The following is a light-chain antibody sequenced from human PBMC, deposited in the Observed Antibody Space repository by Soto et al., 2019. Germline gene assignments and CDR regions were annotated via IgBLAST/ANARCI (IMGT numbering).Light chain of an antibody. CDR2: GAS. J-gene: IGKJ2*01. CDR1: ESVSSSY. CDR3: QQCGSSPPYT. V-gene: IGKV3-20*01. Sequence: EIVLTQSPGTLSLSPGERATLSCRASESVSSSYLAWYRQKPGQAPRLLIYGASNRATGIPDRFSGSGSGTDVTLTISRVEPEDYAVYYCQQCGSSPPYTFGQGTKLEIK.